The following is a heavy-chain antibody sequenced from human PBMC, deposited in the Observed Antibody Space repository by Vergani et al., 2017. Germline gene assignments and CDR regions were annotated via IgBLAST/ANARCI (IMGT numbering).Heavy chain of an antibody. D-gene: IGHD1/OR15-1a*01. V-gene: IGHV4-59*11. CDR1: FDSIRNLY. J-gene: IGHJ5*02. CDR2: IHYSENT. CDR3: ASDTHSEQRADR. Sequence: QVQLQESGPGLVKSSETLSLTCSVSFDSIRNLYCNWIRQPPGKGLEWIGSIHYSENTNYNPSLKTRVTISVDTSKNQFSLTVTSVTAADTAVYYCASDTHSEQRADRWVQGILVTVTS.